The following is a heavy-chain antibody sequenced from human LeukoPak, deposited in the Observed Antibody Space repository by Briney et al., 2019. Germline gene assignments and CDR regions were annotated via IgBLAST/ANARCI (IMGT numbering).Heavy chain of an antibody. CDR2: IYHSGST. J-gene: IGHJ4*02. Sequence: SETLSLTCAVSGYSISSGYYWGWIRQPPGKGLEWIGSIYHSGSTYYNPSLKSRVTISVDTSKNQFSLKLSSVTAADTAVYYCARDGCSGGGCYGGIDYWGQGTLVTVSS. CDR3: ARDGCSGGGCYGGIDY. D-gene: IGHD2-15*01. CDR1: GYSISSGYY. V-gene: IGHV4-38-2*02.